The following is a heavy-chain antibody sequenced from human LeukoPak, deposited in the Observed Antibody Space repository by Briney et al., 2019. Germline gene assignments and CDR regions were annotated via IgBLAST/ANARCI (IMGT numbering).Heavy chain of an antibody. J-gene: IGHJ4*02. CDR1: GFTFSSYA. CDR3: AKDTGYSSGLFDY. Sequence: GGSLRLSCAASGFTFSSYAMSWVRQAPGKGLEWVSAISGSGGSTYYADSVKGRFTISRDNSKNTLYLQMNSLRAEDTAVYYYAKDTGYSSGLFDYWGQGTLVTVSS. V-gene: IGHV3-23*01. CDR2: ISGSGGST. D-gene: IGHD6-25*01.